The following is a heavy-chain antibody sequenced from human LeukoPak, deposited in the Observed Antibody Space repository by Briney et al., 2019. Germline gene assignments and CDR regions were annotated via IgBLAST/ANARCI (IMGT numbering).Heavy chain of an antibody. CDR3: ARRAGAYSHPYDY. Sequence: GGSLRLSCAASGFTFDDYAMHWVRQAPGKGLEWVSGISWNSGRIGYADSVKGRFTISRDNSKNTLYLQMNSLRAEDTAVYYCARRAGAYSHPYDYWGQGTLVTVSS. CDR2: ISWNSGRI. CDR1: GFTFDDYA. D-gene: IGHD4/OR15-4a*01. J-gene: IGHJ4*02. V-gene: IGHV3-9*01.